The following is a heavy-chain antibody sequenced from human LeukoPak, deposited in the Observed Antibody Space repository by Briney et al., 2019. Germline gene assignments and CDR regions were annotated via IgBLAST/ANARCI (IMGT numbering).Heavy chain of an antibody. D-gene: IGHD3-3*01. CDR3: ACTEVRFGVVIIPYGMDV. Sequence: SETLSLTCTVSGGSISSSSYYWGWIRQPPGKGLEWIGSIYYSGSTYYNPSLKSRVTISVDTSKNQFSLKLSSVTAADTAVYYCACTEVRFGVVIIPYGMDVWGQGTTVTVSS. CDR1: GGSISSSSYY. CDR2: IYYSGST. V-gene: IGHV4-39*01. J-gene: IGHJ6*02.